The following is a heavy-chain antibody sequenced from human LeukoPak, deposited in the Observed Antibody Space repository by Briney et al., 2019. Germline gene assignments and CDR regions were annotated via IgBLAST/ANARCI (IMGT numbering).Heavy chain of an antibody. J-gene: IGHJ6*03. D-gene: IGHD2-2*02. V-gene: IGHV4-4*09. Sequence: PSETLSLTCTVSGGSIRSYYWSWIRQPPGKGLEWIGYIYTSGSTNYNPSLKSRVTISVDTSKNQFSLKLSSVTAADTAVYYCARGGGGYCSSTSCYNYYYYYMDVWGKGTTVTVSS. CDR2: IYTSGST. CDR3: ARGGGGYCSSTSCYNYYYYYMDV. CDR1: GGSIRSYY.